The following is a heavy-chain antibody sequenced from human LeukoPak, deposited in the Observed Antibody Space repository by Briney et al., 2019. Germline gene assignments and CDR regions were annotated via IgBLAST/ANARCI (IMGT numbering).Heavy chain of an antibody. CDR2: INPNSGGT. V-gene: IGHV1-2*02. Sequence: ASVKVSCKASGYTFTGYYMHWVRQALGQGLEWMGWINPNSGGTNYAQKFQGRVTMTRDTSISTAYMELSRLRSDDTAVYYCATTSGYSSGWYDYWGQGTLVTVSS. J-gene: IGHJ4*02. CDR1: GYTFTGYY. CDR3: ATTSGYSSGWYDY. D-gene: IGHD6-19*01.